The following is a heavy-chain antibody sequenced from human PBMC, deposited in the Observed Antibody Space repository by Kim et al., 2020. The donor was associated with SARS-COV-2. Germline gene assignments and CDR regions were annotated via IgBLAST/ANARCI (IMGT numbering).Heavy chain of an antibody. J-gene: IGHJ4*02. D-gene: IGHD3-22*01. CDR3: ATTTPYDSSGYYSDY. V-gene: IGHV1-69*01. Sequence: AQQFQGRVTITADESTSTAYMELSSLRSEDTAVYYCATTTPYDSSGYYSDYWGQGTLVTVSS.